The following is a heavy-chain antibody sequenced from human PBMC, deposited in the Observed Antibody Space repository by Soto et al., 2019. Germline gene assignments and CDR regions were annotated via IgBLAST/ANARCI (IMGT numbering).Heavy chain of an antibody. Sequence: GGSLRLSCAASGFTFSSYSMNWVRQAPGKGLEWVSYISSSSSTIYYADSVKGRFTISRDNAKNSLYLQMNSLRDEDTAVYYCARDSADSSGYYGHYYYYGMDVWGQGTTVTVSS. CDR3: ARDSADSSGYYGHYYYYGMDV. V-gene: IGHV3-48*02. CDR1: GFTFSSYS. J-gene: IGHJ6*02. CDR2: ISSSSSTI. D-gene: IGHD3-22*01.